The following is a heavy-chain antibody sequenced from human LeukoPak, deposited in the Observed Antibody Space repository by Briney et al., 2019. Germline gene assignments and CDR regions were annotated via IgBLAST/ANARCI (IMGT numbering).Heavy chain of an antibody. J-gene: IGHJ4*02. CDR3: AKDIEVGRVGHGLDS. Sequence: QSGGSLRLSCAASGFTFDDYTMYWVRQGPGKGLEWVSLISWDGTTRYYADSVKGRFTISRDNGKNSLYLQMNSLRTEDTALYYCAKDIEVGRVGHGLDSWGQGTLVTVSS. CDR1: GFTFDDYT. V-gene: IGHV3-43*01. CDR2: ISWDGTTR. D-gene: IGHD1-26*01.